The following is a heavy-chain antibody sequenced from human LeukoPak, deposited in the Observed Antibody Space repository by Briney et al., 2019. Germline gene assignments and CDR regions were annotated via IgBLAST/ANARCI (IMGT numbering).Heavy chain of an antibody. Sequence: GASVTVSFKGSGYTFTNYGITWVRQAPGQGLEWMGWISTHNDNKNYAHKLQGRINIITNTSKSTAYIELKNLRSGATAVYYCARQIGYCGGGSCYWYFNLWGRGTLVTVSS. CDR1: GYTFTNYG. CDR2: ISTHNDNK. D-gene: IGHD2-15*01. V-gene: IGHV1-18*01. J-gene: IGHJ2*01. CDR3: ARQIGYCGGGSCYWYFNL.